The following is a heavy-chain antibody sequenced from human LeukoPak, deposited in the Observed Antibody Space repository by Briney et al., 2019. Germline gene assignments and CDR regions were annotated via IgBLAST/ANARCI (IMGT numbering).Heavy chain of an antibody. V-gene: IGHV3-21*01. Sequence: GGSLRLSCAASGFTFSSYSMNWVRQAPGKGLEWVSSISSSSSYIYYADSVKGRFTISRDNAKNSLYLQTNSLRAEDTAVYYCASDDILTGYPFDYWGQGTLVTVSS. CDR3: ASDDILTGYPFDY. CDR2: ISSSSSYI. D-gene: IGHD3-9*01. CDR1: GFTFSSYS. J-gene: IGHJ4*02.